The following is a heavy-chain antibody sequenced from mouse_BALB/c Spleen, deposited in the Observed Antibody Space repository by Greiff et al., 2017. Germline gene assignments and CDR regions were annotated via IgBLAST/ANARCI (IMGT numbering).Heavy chain of an antibody. V-gene: IGHV5-4*02. J-gene: IGHJ2*01. CDR3: ARMRGDYFDY. Sequence: EVKLMESEGGLVKPGGSLKLSCAASGFTFSDYYMYWVRQTPEKRLEWVATISDGGSYTYYPDSVKGRFTISRDNAKNNLYLQMSSLKSEDTAMYYCARMRGDYFDYWGQGTTLTVSS. CDR2: ISDGGSYT. CDR1: GFTFSDYY.